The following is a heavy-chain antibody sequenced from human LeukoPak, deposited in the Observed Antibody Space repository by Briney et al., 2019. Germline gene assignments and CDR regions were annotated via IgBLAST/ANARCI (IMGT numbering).Heavy chain of an antibody. Sequence: PGGSLRLSCLASGFTFTNYAMNWVRQAPGKGLEWVAAINPGGDTTYSADSVKGRFTISRDNSKSTLYLQMNSLRDDDSAAYFCARVYLERLTAGYFDHWGQGTQVTVSP. D-gene: IGHD2-8*01. CDR3: ARVYLERLTAGYFDH. CDR2: INPGGDTT. V-gene: IGHV3-23*01. CDR1: GFTFTNYA. J-gene: IGHJ4*02.